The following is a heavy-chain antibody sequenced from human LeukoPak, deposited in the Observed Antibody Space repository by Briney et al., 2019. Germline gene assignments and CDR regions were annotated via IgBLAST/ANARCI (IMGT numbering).Heavy chain of an antibody. CDR3: AKDRTYYDSSGYYDY. V-gene: IGHV3-23*01. D-gene: IGHD3-22*01. CDR1: GFTFSSYA. J-gene: IGHJ4*02. Sequence: PGGSLRLSCAASGFTFSSYAMSWVRQAPGKGLEWASTITGSGGSAYYVDSVKGRFTISRDNSKNTLFLQMNSLRAEDTAVYYCAKDRTYYDSSGYYDYWGQGTLVTVSS. CDR2: ITGSGGSA.